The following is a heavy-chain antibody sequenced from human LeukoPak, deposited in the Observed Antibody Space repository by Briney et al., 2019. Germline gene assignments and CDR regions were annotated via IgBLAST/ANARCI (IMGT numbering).Heavy chain of an antibody. CDR2: IKQDGSEK. D-gene: IGHD2-2*01. V-gene: IGHV3-7*01. CDR3: ARPLVPAARYYYYGMDV. Sequence: GGSLRLSCAASGFTFTNYDMSWVRQAPGKGLEWVANIKQDGSEKYYVDSVKGRFTISRDNAKNSLYLQMNSLRAEDTAVYYCARPLVPAARYYYYGMDVWGQGTTVTVSS. J-gene: IGHJ6*02. CDR1: GFTFTNYD.